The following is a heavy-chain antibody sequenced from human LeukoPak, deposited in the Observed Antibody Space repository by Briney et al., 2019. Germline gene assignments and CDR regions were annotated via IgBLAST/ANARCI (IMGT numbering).Heavy chain of an antibody. Sequence: SETLSLTCAVYGGSFSGYYWSWIRRPPGKGLEWIGEINHSGSTNYNTSLKSRVTISVDTSKNQFSLKLSSVTAPDTAVYYCARTGRPAKGLLIRFVVGLWGQGTLVTVSS. D-gene: IGHD3-22*01. CDR1: GGSFSGYY. CDR2: INHSGST. CDR3: ARTGRPAKGLLIRFVVGL. J-gene: IGHJ4*02. V-gene: IGHV4-34*01.